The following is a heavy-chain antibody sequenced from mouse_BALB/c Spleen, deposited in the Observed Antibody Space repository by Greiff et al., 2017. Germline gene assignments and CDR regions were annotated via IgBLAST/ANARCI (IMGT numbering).Heavy chain of an antibody. CDR3: ARKTARATYGAMDY. Sequence: VKLQQSGPGLVQPSQSLSITCTVSGFSLTSYGVHWVRQSPGKGLEWLGVIWSGGSTDYNAAFISRLSISKDNSKSQVFFKMNSLQANDTAIYYCARKTARATYGAMDYWGQGTSVTVSS. CDR1: GFSLTSYG. V-gene: IGHV2-2*02. CDR2: IWSGGST. D-gene: IGHD3-2*01. J-gene: IGHJ4*01.